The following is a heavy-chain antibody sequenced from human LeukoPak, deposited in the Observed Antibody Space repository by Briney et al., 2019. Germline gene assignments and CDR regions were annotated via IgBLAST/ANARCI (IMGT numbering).Heavy chain of an antibody. CDR2: VSTSGHII. J-gene: IGHJ4*02. CDR1: GFSFSDYY. Sequence: GGSLRLSCAASGFSFSDYYMSWIRQAPGKGLEWVSSVSTSGHIIYYADAVKGRFTISRDNAKNSLYLQMNSLRGEDTAVYYCAKASTVLKPIDSWGQGTLVTVSS. V-gene: IGHV3-11*04. CDR3: AKASTVLKPIDS. D-gene: IGHD1-14*01.